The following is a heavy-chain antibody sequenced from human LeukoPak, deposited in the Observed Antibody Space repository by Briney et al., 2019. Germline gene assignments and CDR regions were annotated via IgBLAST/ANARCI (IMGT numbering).Heavy chain of an antibody. V-gene: IGHV3-48*03. CDR1: GFPFSVYE. CDR2: IGSSGTPR. Sequence: GGSLRLSCTVSGFPFSVYEMNWVRQAPGKGLEWVSNIGSSGTPRYYAESVKGRFSIPRDNAENSLFLQMNSLRVEDTGIYYCALLAVASDFDYWGQGALVTVSS. J-gene: IGHJ4*02. CDR3: ALLAVASDFDY. D-gene: IGHD6-19*01.